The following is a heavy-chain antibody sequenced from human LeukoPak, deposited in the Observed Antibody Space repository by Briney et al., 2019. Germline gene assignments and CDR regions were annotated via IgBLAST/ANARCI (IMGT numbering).Heavy chain of an antibody. Sequence: PSETLSLTCTVSGGSISSSSYYWGWIRQPPGKGLEWIGSIYYSGSTYYNPSLKSRVTISVDTSKNQFSLKLSSVTAADTAVYYCARQGNLNVDTAMALKGWGQGTLVTVSS. CDR3: ARQGNLNVDTAMALKG. CDR1: GGSISSSSYY. D-gene: IGHD5-18*01. CDR2: IYYSGST. V-gene: IGHV4-39*01. J-gene: IGHJ4*02.